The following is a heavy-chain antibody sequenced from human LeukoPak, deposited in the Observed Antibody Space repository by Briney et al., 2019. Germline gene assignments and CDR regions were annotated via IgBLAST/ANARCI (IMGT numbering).Heavy chain of an antibody. D-gene: IGHD3-10*01. J-gene: IGHJ4*02. V-gene: IGHV4-59*01. CDR2: VDHTGST. CDR3: ARDLHGDLGY. CDR1: DDSITMYY. Sequence: SETLSLTCSVSDDSITMYYWTWIRQPPGKGLEWIGYVDHTGSTNFNPSLNGRVSISRDTSKNLFSLRLRSVTAADTAVYYCARDLHGDLGYWGQGTLVTVSS.